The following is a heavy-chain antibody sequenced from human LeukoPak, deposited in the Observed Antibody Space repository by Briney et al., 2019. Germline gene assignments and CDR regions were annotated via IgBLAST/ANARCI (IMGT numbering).Heavy chain of an antibody. CDR3: ARDLYSSGIFDY. V-gene: IGHV4-59*01. D-gene: IGHD6-19*01. CDR1: GFTFSNYG. Sequence: GSLRLSCAASGFTFSNYGMHWIRQPPGKGLEWIGYIYYSGSTNYNPSLKSRVTISVDTSKNQFSLKLSSVTAADTAVYYCARDLYSSGIFDYWGQGTLVTVSS. J-gene: IGHJ4*02. CDR2: IYYSGST.